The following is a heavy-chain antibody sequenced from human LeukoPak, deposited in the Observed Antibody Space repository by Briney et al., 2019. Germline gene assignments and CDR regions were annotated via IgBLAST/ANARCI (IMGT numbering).Heavy chain of an antibody. J-gene: IGHJ4*02. Sequence: GGSLRLSCAASGFTFSSNYMTWVRQAPGKGLQWVSVIYSGGGTYYADSVKGRFTISRDNSKNTLHLQMNSLRPEDTAVYYCARHSVVYTRDYWGQGTLVTVSS. D-gene: IGHD3-22*01. V-gene: IGHV3-53*05. CDR2: IYSGGGT. CDR3: ARHSVVYTRDY. CDR1: GFTFSSNY.